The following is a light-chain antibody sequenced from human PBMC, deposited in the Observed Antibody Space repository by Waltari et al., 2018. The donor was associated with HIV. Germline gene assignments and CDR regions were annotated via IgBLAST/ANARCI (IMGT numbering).Light chain of an antibody. CDR2: DVT. CDR3: CAYAGSYTL. Sequence: QSALTQPRSVSGSPGQSVTISGTGTSSGLGGYHYVSWYQQNPNKAPNPMIDDVTKRPPGVPVRFSGSKSGNTASLTISGLQADDEADYYCCAYAGSYTLFGGGTKVTVL. J-gene: IGLJ3*02. V-gene: IGLV2-11*01. CDR1: SSGLGGYHY.